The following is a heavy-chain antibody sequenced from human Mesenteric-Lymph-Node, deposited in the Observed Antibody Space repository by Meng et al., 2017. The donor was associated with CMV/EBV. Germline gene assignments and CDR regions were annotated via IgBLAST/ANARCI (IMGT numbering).Heavy chain of an antibody. CDR3: ARGEILDGVVAVPGATDY. CDR1: GYTFSGYY. Sequence: ASVKVSCKASGYTFSGYYLHWVRQGPGQGLEWMGWIIPKTGGVKYSQKFQGRVSLTRDTSISTAYMELSSLKSDDTAVYYCARGEILDGVVAVPGATDYWGQGALVTVSS. J-gene: IGHJ4*02. CDR2: IIPKTGGV. V-gene: IGHV1-2*02. D-gene: IGHD2-2*01.